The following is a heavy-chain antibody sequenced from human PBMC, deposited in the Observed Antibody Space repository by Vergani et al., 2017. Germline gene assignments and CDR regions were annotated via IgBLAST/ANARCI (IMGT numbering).Heavy chain of an antibody. CDR1: GFTFSSHA. V-gene: IGHV3-23*01. J-gene: IGHJ4*02. CDR3: GRGSDNYD. Sequence: EVQLLQSEGAVVQPGGSLRLSCVASGFTFSSHAMSWVRQGHGQGLAWVSSIKNTDDSTHYAGSVKGRFTITRDNSKDTLYLQMNSLRVEYTAVYYCGRGSDNYDWGQGTLVTVSS. CDR2: IKNTDDST. D-gene: IGHD5-12*01.